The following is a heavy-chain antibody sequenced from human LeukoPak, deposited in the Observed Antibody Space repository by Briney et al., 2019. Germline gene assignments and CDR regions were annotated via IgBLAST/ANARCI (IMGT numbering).Heavy chain of an antibody. Sequence: GASVKVSCKASGYTFTGYYMHWVRQAPGQGLEWMGWINPNSGGTNYAQKFQGRVTRTRDTSISTAYMELSRLRSDDTAVYYCARDLGYCSGGSCQNFDYWGQGTLVTVSS. CDR1: GYTFTGYY. D-gene: IGHD2-15*01. CDR3: ARDLGYCSGGSCQNFDY. V-gene: IGHV1-2*02. CDR2: INPNSGGT. J-gene: IGHJ4*02.